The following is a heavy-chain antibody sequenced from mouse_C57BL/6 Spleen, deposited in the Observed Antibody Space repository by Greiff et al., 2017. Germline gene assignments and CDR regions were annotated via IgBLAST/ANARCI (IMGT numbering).Heavy chain of an antibody. CDR1: GFNINDYY. CDR2: IDPEDGET. J-gene: IGHJ2*01. Sequence: VQLQQSGAELVKPGASVKLSCTASGFNINDYYMHWVKQRTEQGLEWIGRIDPEDGETKYATKFQGEATITADTSSNTAYLQLSSLTSEDAAVYYCAHITTVVARDYWGQGTTLTVSS. D-gene: IGHD1-1*01. V-gene: IGHV14-2*01. CDR3: AHITTVVARDY.